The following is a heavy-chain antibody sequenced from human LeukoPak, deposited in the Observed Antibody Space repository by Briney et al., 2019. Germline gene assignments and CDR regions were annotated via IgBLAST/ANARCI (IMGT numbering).Heavy chain of an antibody. CDR1: GGSISSYY. CDR2: IYYKNT. Sequence: SETLSLTCTVSGGSISSYYWSCIRQPPGKGLEWIGYIYYKNTSYNPSLKSRGTISVDTSKNQFSLKLTSVTAADTAVYYCARAATTQAWYFDLWGRGTLVTVSS. CDR3: ARAATTQAWYFDL. J-gene: IGHJ2*01. V-gene: IGHV4-59*01. D-gene: IGHD4-11*01.